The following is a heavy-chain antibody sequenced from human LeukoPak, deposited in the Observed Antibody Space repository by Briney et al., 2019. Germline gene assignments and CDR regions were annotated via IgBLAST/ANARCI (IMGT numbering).Heavy chain of an antibody. V-gene: IGHV3-23*01. CDR2: ISGSGGST. J-gene: IGHJ4*02. Sequence: GGSLRLSCAASGFTFSSYAMSWVRQAPGKGLEWVSAISGSGGSTYYADSVKGRFTISRDNSENTLYLQMNSLRAEDTAVYYCAKLDRQQLVYFDYWGQGTLVTVSS. CDR1: GFTFSSYA. CDR3: AKLDRQQLVYFDY. D-gene: IGHD6-13*01.